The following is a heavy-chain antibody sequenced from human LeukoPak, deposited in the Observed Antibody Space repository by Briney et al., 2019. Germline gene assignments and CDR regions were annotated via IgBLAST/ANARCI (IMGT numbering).Heavy chain of an antibody. D-gene: IGHD3-10*02. V-gene: IGHV3-66*01. CDR1: EFSVGSNY. J-gene: IGHJ6*04. CDR2: IYSGGST. CDR3: AELGITMIGGV. Sequence: GGSLRLSCAASEFSVGSNYMTWVRQAPGKGLEWVSLIYSGGSTYYADSVKGRFTISRDNSKNTRYLQMNSLRAEDTAVYYCAELGITMIGGVWGKGTTVIISS.